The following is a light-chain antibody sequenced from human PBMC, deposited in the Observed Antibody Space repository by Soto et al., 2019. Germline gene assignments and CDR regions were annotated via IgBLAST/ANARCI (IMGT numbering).Light chain of an antibody. CDR1: QSISKS. J-gene: IGKJ1*01. CDR3: QQSYSIPWT. Sequence: IQMTQSPSSLSASVGDRVTITCRASQSISKSLNWYQFNPGKAPKLLIYMASTLQSAVPSRFSGSGSETDFILTISSLQPEDFATYFCQQSYSIPWTFGQGTEVEI. V-gene: IGKV1-39*01. CDR2: MAS.